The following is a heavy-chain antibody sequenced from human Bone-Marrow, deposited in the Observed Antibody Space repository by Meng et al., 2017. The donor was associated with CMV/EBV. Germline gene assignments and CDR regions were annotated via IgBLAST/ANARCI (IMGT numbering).Heavy chain of an antibody. CDR2: VIQDGSEK. Sequence: GESLKISCATSGFTFSNFWMTWVRQAPGKGLEWVANVIQDGSEKLYVDSVKGRFTVSRDNAKNSLYLQMNSLRAEDTAVYYCARVQGSFDIWGQGTMVTVSS. CDR3: ARVQGSFDI. CDR1: GFTFSNFW. J-gene: IGHJ3*02. V-gene: IGHV3-7*03.